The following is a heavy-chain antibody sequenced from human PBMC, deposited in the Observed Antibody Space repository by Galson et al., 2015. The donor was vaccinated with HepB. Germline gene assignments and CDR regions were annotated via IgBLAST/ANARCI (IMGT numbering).Heavy chain of an antibody. CDR3: ARDWVVGATSVQMPFDI. Sequence: SVKVSCKASGYTFTSYYMHWVRQAPGQGLEWMGIINPSGGSTSYAQKFQGRVTMTRDTSTSTVYMELSSLRSEDTAVYYCARDWVVGATSVQMPFDIWGQGTMVTVSS. CDR2: INPSGGST. V-gene: IGHV1-46*01. J-gene: IGHJ3*02. CDR1: GYTFTSYY. D-gene: IGHD1-26*01.